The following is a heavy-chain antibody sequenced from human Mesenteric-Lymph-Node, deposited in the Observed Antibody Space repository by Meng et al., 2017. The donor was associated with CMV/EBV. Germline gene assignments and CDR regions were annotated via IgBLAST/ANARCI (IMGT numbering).Heavy chain of an antibody. CDR1: GVSISSGHW. CDR2: IYHTGST. Sequence: SETLSLTCVVSGVSISSGHWWSWVRQPPGKGLEWIGEIYHTGSTNSNPSLQSRVMISVDKSKNQFSLKLSSVTAADTAVYYCARARRRVTIFGVVIRDAFDIWGQGTMVTVSS. J-gene: IGHJ3*02. D-gene: IGHD3-3*01. V-gene: IGHV4/OR15-8*01. CDR3: ARARRRVTIFGVVIRDAFDI.